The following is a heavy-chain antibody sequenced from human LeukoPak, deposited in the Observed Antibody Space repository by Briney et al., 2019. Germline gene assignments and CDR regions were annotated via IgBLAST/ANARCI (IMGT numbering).Heavy chain of an antibody. V-gene: IGHV3-23*01. Sequence: GGSLRLSCAASGFTFSNYAMGWVRQAPGKGLEWVSTISGSGGSTYYAESVKGRFTISRDSSKNTLFLQMNSLRAEDTAVYYCAKGCGGTCYSDFDSWGQGTLVTVSS. CDR3: AKGCGGTCYSDFDS. D-gene: IGHD2-15*01. CDR2: ISGSGGST. CDR1: GFTFSNYA. J-gene: IGHJ4*02.